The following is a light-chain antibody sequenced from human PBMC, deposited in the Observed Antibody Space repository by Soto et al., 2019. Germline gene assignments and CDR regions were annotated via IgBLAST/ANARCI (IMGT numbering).Light chain of an antibody. V-gene: IGLV2-14*01. CDR1: TSDLGGYNY. Sequence: QSVLTQPASVSGSPGQSITISCTGTTSDLGGYNYVSWYQQHPGKVPKLLIHEVSNRPSGVSNRFSGSKSGNTASLTISGLQAEDEADYYCLSKTSSISYVFGTGTKLTVL. CDR3: LSKTSSISYV. CDR2: EVS. J-gene: IGLJ1*01.